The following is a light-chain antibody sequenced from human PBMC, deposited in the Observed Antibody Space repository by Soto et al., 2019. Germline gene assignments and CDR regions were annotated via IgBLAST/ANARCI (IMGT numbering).Light chain of an antibody. CDR2: RAS. Sequence: EIVLTQSPGTLSLSPGDRATLSCRASQSVSRSYLGWFQQRPGQAPRLLIYRASTRATNIPARFSGSGSGTEFTLTISSLQSEDFALYYCQQYHNLWTFGQGTKVDIK. V-gene: IGKV3D-7*01. CDR3: QQYHNLWT. CDR1: QSVSRSY. J-gene: IGKJ1*01.